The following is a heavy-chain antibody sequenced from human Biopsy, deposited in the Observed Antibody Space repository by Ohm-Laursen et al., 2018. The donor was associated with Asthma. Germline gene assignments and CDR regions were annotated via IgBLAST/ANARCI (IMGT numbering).Heavy chain of an antibody. V-gene: IGHV3-53*01. Sequence: SLRLSCSASGFAVSRDYMFWVRQAPGKGLGRVSVIYSGGTSHTADSVRGRFTISRDYSKNTLYLQMHSLRAEDTAVYYCARGDSSNWSHYYFDYWGQGTLVTVSS. J-gene: IGHJ4*02. CDR3: ARGDSSNWSHYYFDY. CDR2: IYSGGTS. D-gene: IGHD3-22*01. CDR1: GFAVSRDY.